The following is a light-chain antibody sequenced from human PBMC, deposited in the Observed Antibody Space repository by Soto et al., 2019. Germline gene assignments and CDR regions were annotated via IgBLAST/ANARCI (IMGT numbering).Light chain of an antibody. CDR3: ALWDDSLDGPVL. CDR2: SNN. V-gene: IGLV1-47*02. Sequence: QSVLTQPPSASGTPGQRVTISCSGSSSNIGSTYFYWYQQLPGTAPKLIIFSNNQRPSGVPDRFSGSKSGTSASLAISGLRSEDEADYYCALWDDSLDGPVLFGGGTKLTVL. J-gene: IGLJ2*01. CDR1: SSNIGSTY.